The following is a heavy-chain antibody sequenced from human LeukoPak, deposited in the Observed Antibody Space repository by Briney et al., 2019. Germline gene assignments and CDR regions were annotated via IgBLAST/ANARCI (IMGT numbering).Heavy chain of an antibody. D-gene: IGHD3-22*01. CDR1: GFIFSSYG. Sequence: PGGSLRLSCAAYGFIFSSYGMHWDRQAPGKGLEWVAVIWYDGSDKYYADSVKGRFTISRDNSKNTLYLQMNSLRAEDTAVYYCARDSRMGSEDSSVLDYWGQGTLVTVSS. CDR2: IWYDGSDK. CDR3: ARDSRMGSEDSSVLDY. J-gene: IGHJ4*02. V-gene: IGHV3-33*01.